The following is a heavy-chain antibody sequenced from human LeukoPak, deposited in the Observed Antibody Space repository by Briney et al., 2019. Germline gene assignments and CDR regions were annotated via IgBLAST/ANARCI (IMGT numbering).Heavy chain of an antibody. CDR3: AKDIGSGSYYHFDY. CDR2: ISWDGGRT. V-gene: IGHV3-43D*03. J-gene: IGHJ4*02. D-gene: IGHD1-26*01. Sequence: QPGGSLRLSCAASGFTFDDYAMHWVRQAPGKGLEWVSLISWDGGRTYNADSAKGRFTISRDNSKNSLYLQMNSLRAEDTALYYCAKDIGSGSYYHFDYWGQGTLVTVSS. CDR1: GFTFDDYA.